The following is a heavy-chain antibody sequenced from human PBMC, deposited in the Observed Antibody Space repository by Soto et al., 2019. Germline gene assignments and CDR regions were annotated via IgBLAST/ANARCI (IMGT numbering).Heavy chain of an antibody. V-gene: IGHV1-18*01. Sequence: QVQLVQSGAEVKKPGASVKVSCKASGYTFTSYGISWVRQAPGQGLEWMGWINAYNGNTNYARKLQGRVTMTTDTSTSTTYMELRGLRSDDTAVFYCAGYPGAGTYFDYWGQGTLVTVSS. D-gene: IGHD6-19*01. CDR1: GYTFTSYG. CDR2: INAYNGNT. J-gene: IGHJ4*02. CDR3: AGYPGAGTYFDY.